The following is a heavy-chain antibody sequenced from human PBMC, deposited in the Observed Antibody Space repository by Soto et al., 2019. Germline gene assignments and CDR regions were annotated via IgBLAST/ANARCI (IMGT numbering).Heavy chain of an antibody. CDR2: ITANNVNT. CDR3: ARDMGGYYFEPNDY. V-gene: IGHV1-18*01. J-gene: IGHJ4*02. Sequence: ASVKVSCKTSGYTFTSYGISWVRQAPGQGLEWMGWITANNVNTSYAQKFQGRVTMTTDTSTATAYMELRSLRSDDTAVYYCARDMGGYYFEPNDYWGQGTLGTVSA. D-gene: IGHD3-22*01. CDR1: GYTFTSYG.